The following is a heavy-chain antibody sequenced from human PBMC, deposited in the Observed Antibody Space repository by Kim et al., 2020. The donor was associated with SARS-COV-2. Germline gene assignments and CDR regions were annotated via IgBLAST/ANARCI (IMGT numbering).Heavy chain of an antibody. J-gene: IGHJ5*02. Sequence: GATFYSGSVKGRFTISRENARNSLYLQMNSLRAGDTAVYYCAKGRGFDPWGQGTLVTVSS. CDR3: AKGRGFDP. V-gene: IGHV3-13*01. CDR2: GAT.